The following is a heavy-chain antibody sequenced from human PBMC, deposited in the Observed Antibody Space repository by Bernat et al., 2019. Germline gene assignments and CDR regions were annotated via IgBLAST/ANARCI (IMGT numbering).Heavy chain of an antibody. CDR1: GGTFSSYT. CDR2: IIPILGIA. CDR3: ARANYDILTGLENYYMDV. Sequence: QVQLVQSGAEVKKPGSSVKVSCKASGGTFSSYTISWVRQAPGQGLEWMGRIIPILGIANYAQKFQGRVTITADKSTSTAYMGLSSLRSEDTAVYYCARANYDILTGLENYYMDVWGKGTTVTVSS. D-gene: IGHD3-9*01. V-gene: IGHV1-69*02. J-gene: IGHJ6*03.